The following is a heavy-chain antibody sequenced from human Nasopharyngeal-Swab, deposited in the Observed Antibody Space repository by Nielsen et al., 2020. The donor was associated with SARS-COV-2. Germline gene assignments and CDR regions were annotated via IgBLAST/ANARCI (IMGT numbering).Heavy chain of an antibody. V-gene: IGHV4-39*01. Sequence: WIRQPPGKRLEWIGSIYYSGATYYSPSLKSRLTISVDTSQNQFSLTVSSVTASDTAVYYCVRDNYYHYYMDVWGQGTTVTVSS. D-gene: IGHD2-15*01. J-gene: IGHJ6*03. CDR2: IYYSGAT. CDR3: VRDNYYHYYMDV.